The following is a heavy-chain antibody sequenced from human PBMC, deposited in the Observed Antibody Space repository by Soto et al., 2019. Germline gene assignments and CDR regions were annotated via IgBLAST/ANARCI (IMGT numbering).Heavy chain of an antibody. CDR1: GFTVSSYS. CDR3: ARVMVVAATYDAFDI. Sequence: GGSLRLSCAASGFTVSSYSMNWVRQAAGKGLEWVSSISSSSSYIYYADSVKGRFTISRDNAKNSLYLQMNSLRAEDTAVYYCARVMVVAATYDAFDIWGQGTMVTVSS. D-gene: IGHD2-15*01. V-gene: IGHV3-21*01. J-gene: IGHJ3*02. CDR2: ISSSSSYI.